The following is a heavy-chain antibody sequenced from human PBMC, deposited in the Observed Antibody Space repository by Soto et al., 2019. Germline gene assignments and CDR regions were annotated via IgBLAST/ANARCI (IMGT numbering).Heavy chain of an antibody. CDR2: IYYSGST. V-gene: IGHV4-59*08. D-gene: IGHD2-15*01. J-gene: IGHJ6*03. CDR1: GGSISSYY. CDR3: ARHGGYDYYYYMDV. Sequence: SETLSLTCTVSGGSISSYYWSWIRQPPGKGLEWIGYIYYSGSTNYNPSPKSRVTISVDTSKNHFSLKLSSVTAADTAVYYCARHGGYDYYYYMDVWGKGTTVTVSS.